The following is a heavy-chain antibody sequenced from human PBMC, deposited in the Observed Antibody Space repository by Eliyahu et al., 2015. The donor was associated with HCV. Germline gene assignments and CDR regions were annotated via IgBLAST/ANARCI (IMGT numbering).Heavy chain of an antibody. CDR2: INHSGST. Sequence: KGLEWIAEINHSGSTDYNPSLKSRVTMSVDTSKNQFSLKLSSVTAADTAVYYCARVLRFAYWYFDLWGRGTLVTVSS. CDR3: ARVLRFAYWYFDL. J-gene: IGHJ2*01. V-gene: IGHV4-34*01. D-gene: IGHD3-10*01.